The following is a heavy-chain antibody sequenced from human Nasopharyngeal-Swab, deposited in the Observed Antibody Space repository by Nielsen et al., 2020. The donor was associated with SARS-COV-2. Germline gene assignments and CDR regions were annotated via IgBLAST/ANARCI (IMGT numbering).Heavy chain of an antibody. CDR2: ISSSGSTI. CDR1: GFTFSDYY. V-gene: IGHV3-11*04. Sequence: GESLKISCAASGFTFSDYYMSWIRQAPGKGLEWVSYISSSGSTIYYADSVKGRFTISRDNAKNSLYLQMNSLRAEDTAVYYCARGVCCSGGSCHDSEWFDPWGQGTLVTVSS. D-gene: IGHD2-15*01. J-gene: IGHJ5*02. CDR3: ARGVCCSGGSCHDSEWFDP.